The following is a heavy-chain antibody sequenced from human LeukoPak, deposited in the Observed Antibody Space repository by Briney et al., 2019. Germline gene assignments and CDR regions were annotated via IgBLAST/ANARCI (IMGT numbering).Heavy chain of an antibody. CDR1: GSTFSSYS. CDR2: ISSSSSYI. J-gene: IGHJ6*02. Sequence: GGSLRLSCAASGSTFSSYSMYWVRQAPGKGLEWVSSISSSSSYIYYADSVKGRFTISRDNAKNSLYLQMNSLRAEDTAVYYCARDLGYCSSTSCYSYYYGMDVWGQGTTVTVSS. V-gene: IGHV3-21*01. CDR3: ARDLGYCSSTSCYSYYYGMDV. D-gene: IGHD2-2*01.